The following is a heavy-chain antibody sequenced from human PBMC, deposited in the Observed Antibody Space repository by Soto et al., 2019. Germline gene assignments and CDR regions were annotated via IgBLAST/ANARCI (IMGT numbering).Heavy chain of an antibody. CDR3: ARDPWAADY. D-gene: IGHD3-16*01. CDR1: GFTVSTKY. CDR2: IYSGGST. J-gene: IGHJ4*02. V-gene: IGHV3-66*01. Sequence: EVQLVESGGGLVQPGGSLRLSCAASGFTVSTKYMSWVRQAPGKGLEWVSVIYSGGSTFYADSVRGRFIISRDNSKNKVNLQMSSLRAEDTAVYYCARDPWAADYWGQGTLVTVSS.